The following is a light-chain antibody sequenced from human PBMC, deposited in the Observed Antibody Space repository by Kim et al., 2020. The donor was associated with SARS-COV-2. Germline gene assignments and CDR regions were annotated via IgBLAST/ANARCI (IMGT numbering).Light chain of an antibody. Sequence: DIQMTQSPSSLSASVGDRVTITCRASQSISTLLAWFHQKPGKAPNLLIYTTSSLQSGVPSRFSGSGSGTEFTLTISSLQPDDFATYYCQQYHTYPLTFGGGTRVDIK. V-gene: IGKV1-5*03. CDR3: QQYHTYPLT. CDR1: QSISTL. J-gene: IGKJ4*01. CDR2: TTS.